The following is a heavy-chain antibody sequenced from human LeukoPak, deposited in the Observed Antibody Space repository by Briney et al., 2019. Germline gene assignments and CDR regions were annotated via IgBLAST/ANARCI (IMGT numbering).Heavy chain of an antibody. CDR3: AKGGEMIHYYYMDV. CDR1: GFTFSNYA. D-gene: IGHD3-22*01. J-gene: IGHJ6*03. V-gene: IGHV3-23*01. CDR2: INGRGDDT. Sequence: GGSLRLSCVASGFTFSNYAMSWVRQAPGKGLEWVSSINGRGDDTYYADSVKGRFTISRDNAKNSLYLQMNSLRAEDTAVYYCAKGGEMIHYYYMDVWGKGTTVTVSS.